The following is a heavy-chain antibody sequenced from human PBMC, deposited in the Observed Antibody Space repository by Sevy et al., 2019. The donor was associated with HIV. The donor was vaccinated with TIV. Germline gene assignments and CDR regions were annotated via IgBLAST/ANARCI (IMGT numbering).Heavy chain of an antibody. CDR2: ISGTGNTK. CDR3: ARDPTYYDFWSGYYTGWFDP. Sequence: GGSLRLSCAGSGFTFRSYAMSWVRQAPGKGLEWVSYISGTGNTKYYTDSVKGRFTISRDNAKNSLFLQMDSLRVEDTAVYYCARDPTYYDFWSGYYTGWFDPWGQGTLVTVSS. J-gene: IGHJ5*02. D-gene: IGHD3-3*01. CDR1: GFTFRSYA. V-gene: IGHV3-48*04.